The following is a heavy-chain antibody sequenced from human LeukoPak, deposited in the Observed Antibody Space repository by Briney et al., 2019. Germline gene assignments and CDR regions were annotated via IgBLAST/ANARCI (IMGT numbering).Heavy chain of an antibody. Sequence: PGGSLRHSCAPPGFTFCSYAMSWVRQAPGKGLEWVSAISGSGGSTYFADSVKGRFTIYRDNTKNTLYLQMTSLRAEDTAVYYCAKAGIQLWLWAFDIWGQGTMVTVSS. V-gene: IGHV3-23*01. D-gene: IGHD5-18*01. J-gene: IGHJ3*02. CDR3: AKAGIQLWLWAFDI. CDR2: ISGSGGST. CDR1: GFTFCSYA.